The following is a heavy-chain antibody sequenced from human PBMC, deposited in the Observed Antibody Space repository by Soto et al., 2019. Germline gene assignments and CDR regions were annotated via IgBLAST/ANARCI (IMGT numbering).Heavy chain of an antibody. Sequence: SETLSLTCTVSGGSISRGGYYWSWIRQHPGKGLEWIGYIYYSGSTYYNPSLKSRVTISVDTSKNQFSLKLSSVTAADTAVYYCAREYYYGSGSRPDWFDPWGQGTLVTV. J-gene: IGHJ5*02. D-gene: IGHD3-10*01. CDR2: IYYSGST. CDR1: GGSISRGGYY. V-gene: IGHV4-31*03. CDR3: AREYYYGSGSRPDWFDP.